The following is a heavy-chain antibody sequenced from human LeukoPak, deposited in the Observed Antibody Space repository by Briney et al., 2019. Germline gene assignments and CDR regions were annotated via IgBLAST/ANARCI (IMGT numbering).Heavy chain of an antibody. J-gene: IGHJ4*02. CDR1: GGSINTYY. CDR3: ARDNDFFDY. CDR2: IHSSGSS. V-gene: IGHV4-4*07. Sequence: SETLSLTCSVSGGSINTYYWSCIRQPAGKGLEWIGRIHSSGSSHYNPSLKSRVTMSLDTSKNQFSLKRTSVTAADTAVYYCARDNDFFDYWGQGTLVTVSS.